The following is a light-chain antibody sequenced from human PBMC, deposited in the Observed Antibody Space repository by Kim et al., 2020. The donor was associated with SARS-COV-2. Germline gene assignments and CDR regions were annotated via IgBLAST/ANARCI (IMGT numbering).Light chain of an antibody. V-gene: IGLV3-1*01. CDR3: QAWDSSTGNVV. CDR2: QDS. J-gene: IGLJ2*01. CDR1: KLGDKY. Sequence: SPGQTASITCSGDKLGDKYACWYQQKPGQSPVLVIYQDSKRPSGIPERFSGSNSGNTATLTISGTQAMDEADYYCQAWDSSTGNVVFGGGTKLTVL.